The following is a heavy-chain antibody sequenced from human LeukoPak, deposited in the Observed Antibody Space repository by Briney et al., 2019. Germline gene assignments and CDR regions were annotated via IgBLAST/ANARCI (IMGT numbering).Heavy chain of an antibody. CDR3: AREAEYGDYYFDY. CDR2: ISYDGSNK. V-gene: IGHV3-30*03. Sequence: PGGSLRLSCAASGFTFSSYGMHWVRQAPGKGLEWVAVISYDGSNKYYADSVKGRFTISRDNSKNTLYLQMNSLRADDTAVYYCAREAEYGDYYFDYWGQGTLVTVSS. CDR1: GFTFSSYG. D-gene: IGHD4-17*01. J-gene: IGHJ4*02.